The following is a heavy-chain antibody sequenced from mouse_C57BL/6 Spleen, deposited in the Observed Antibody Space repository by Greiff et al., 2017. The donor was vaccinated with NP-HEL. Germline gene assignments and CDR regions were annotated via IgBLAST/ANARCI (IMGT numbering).Heavy chain of an antibody. J-gene: IGHJ3*01. V-gene: IGHV5-4*01. CDR2: ISDGGSYT. CDR1: GFTFSSYA. D-gene: IGHD1-1*01. Sequence: EVNVVESGGGLVKPGGSLKLSCAASGFTFSSYAMSWVRQTPEKRLEWVATISDGGSYTYYPDNVKGRFTISRDNAKNNLYLQMSHLKSEDTAMYYCARDGYYGSSFWFAYWGQGTLVTVSA. CDR3: ARDGYYGSSFWFAY.